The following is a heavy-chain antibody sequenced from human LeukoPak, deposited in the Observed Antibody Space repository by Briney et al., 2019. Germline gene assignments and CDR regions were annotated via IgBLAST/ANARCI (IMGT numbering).Heavy chain of an antibody. CDR1: GFTFSTYW. CDR3: ARDAYTSASDS. D-gene: IGHD3-16*01. Sequence: GGSLRLSCAASGFTFSTYWMTWVRQAPGKGLEWVANLNPDGSDKYYVDSVKGRFTISRDNAKSSLYLQMSSLRAEDTAVDYCARDAYTSASDSWGQGTLVSVSS. CDR2: LNPDGSDK. J-gene: IGHJ5*01. V-gene: IGHV3-7*01.